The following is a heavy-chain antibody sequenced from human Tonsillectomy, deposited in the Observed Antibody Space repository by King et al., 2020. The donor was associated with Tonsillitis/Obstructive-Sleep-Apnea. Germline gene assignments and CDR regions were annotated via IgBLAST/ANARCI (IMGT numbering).Heavy chain of an antibody. CDR2: IYYSGST. D-gene: IGHD4-23*01. Sequence: QLQESGPGLVKPSETLSLICTVSGGSISSSSYFWGWIRQPPGKGLEWIGNIYYSGSTYYNPSLKSRVTISVDTSKNQFSLNLNSVSAADTAVYYCARLIWVDYGNNSADEVGAFDIWGQGTLVTVSS. V-gene: IGHV4-39*01. CDR1: GGSISSSSYF. J-gene: IGHJ3*02. CDR3: ARLIWVDYGNNSADEVGAFDI.